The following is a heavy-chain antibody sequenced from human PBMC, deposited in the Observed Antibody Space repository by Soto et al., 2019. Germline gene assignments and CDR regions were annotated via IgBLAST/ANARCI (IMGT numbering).Heavy chain of an antibody. CDR1: GVIFSGYG. Sequence: PGGSLRLACVAPGVIFSGYGMHWVRQAPGKGLEWVAVIRFDGSNIYYADSVKGRFTISRDNSKNTLYLQMCSLRAEDMAVYYCARGEGAHSCHWYFAYWGQGTLVTVSS. V-gene: IGHV3-30*02. D-gene: IGHD1-26*01. CDR3: ARGEGAHSCHWYFAY. CDR2: IRFDGSNI. J-gene: IGHJ4*02.